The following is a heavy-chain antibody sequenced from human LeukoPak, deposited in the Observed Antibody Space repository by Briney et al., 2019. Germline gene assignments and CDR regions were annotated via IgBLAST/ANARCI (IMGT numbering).Heavy chain of an antibody. CDR1: GGSISSGGYY. J-gene: IGHJ6*02. V-gene: IGHV4-39*07. D-gene: IGHD6-19*01. CDR3: IAVAGTHYYYYGMDV. Sequence: ASETLSLTCTVSGGSISSGGYYWSWIRQHPGKGLEWIGSIYHSGSTYYNPSLKSRVTISVDTSKNQFSLKLSSVTAADTAVYYAIAVAGTHYYYYGMDVWGQGTTVTVSS. CDR2: IYHSGST.